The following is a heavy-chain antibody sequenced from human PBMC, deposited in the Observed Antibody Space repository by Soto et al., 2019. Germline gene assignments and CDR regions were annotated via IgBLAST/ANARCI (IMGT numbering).Heavy chain of an antibody. V-gene: IGHV1-69*13. CDR3: ARPQFGEFPTLAPQPFDY. CDR1: GGTFSSYA. Sequence: SVKVSCKASGGTFSSYAISWVRQAPGQGLEWMGGIIPIFGTANYAQKFQGGVTITADESTSTAYMELSSLRSEDTAVYYCARPQFGEFPTLAPQPFDYWGQGTLVTVSS. CDR2: IIPIFGTA. J-gene: IGHJ4*02. D-gene: IGHD3-10*01.